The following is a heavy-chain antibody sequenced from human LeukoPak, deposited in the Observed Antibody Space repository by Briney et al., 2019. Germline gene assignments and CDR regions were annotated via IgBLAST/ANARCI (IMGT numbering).Heavy chain of an antibody. CDR1: GGSFSGYY. CDR3: TRGFRSSFSDQ. Sequence: SETLSLTCAVYGGSFSGYYWSWIRQPPGKGLEWIGEINHSGSTNYNPSLKSRVAISVDTSKNQFSLNLSSVTAADTALYHCTRGFRSSFSDQWGQGTLVTVSS. V-gene: IGHV4-34*01. CDR2: INHSGST. D-gene: IGHD1-26*01. J-gene: IGHJ4*02.